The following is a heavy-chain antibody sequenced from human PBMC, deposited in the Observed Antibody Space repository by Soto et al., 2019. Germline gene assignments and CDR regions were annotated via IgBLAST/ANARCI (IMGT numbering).Heavy chain of an antibody. CDR3: ARVKSSGYSLRAEGYFQH. J-gene: IGHJ1*01. V-gene: IGHV4-34*01. CDR2: INHSGST. Sequence: QVQLQQWGAGLLKPSETLSLTCAVYGGSFSGYYWSWIRQPPGKGLEWIGEINHSGSTNYNPSLKSRVTIAVDTSKNQFSLKLSSVTAADTAVYYCARVKSSGYSLRAEGYFQHWGQGTLVTVSS. CDR1: GGSFSGYY. D-gene: IGHD3-22*01.